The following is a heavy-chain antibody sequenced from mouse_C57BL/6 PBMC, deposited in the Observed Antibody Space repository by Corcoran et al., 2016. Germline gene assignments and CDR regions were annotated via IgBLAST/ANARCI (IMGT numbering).Heavy chain of an antibody. Sequence: EVQLQQSGPELVKPGASVKISCKASGYTFTDYYMNWVKQSHGKSLEWIGDINPNNGGTSYNQKFKGKATLTVDKSSSTAYMELRSLTSEDSAVYYCARYDYSNHYWGQGTTLTVSS. CDR1: GYTFTDYY. CDR2: INPNNGGT. D-gene: IGHD2-5*01. J-gene: IGHJ2*01. CDR3: ARYDYSNHY. V-gene: IGHV1-26*01.